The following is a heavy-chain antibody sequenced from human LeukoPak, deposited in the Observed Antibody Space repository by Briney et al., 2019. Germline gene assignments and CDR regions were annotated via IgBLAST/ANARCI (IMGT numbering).Heavy chain of an antibody. J-gene: IGHJ6*02. CDR1: GFTFSSYG. CDR2: IWYDGSNK. Sequence: GGSLRLSCAASGFTFSSYGMHWVRQAPGKGLEWVAVIWYDGSNKYYADTVKGRFTISRANSKNTLYLQMNSLRAEDTAVYYCARAPYYYDSSGYYYYYYGMDVWGQGTTVTVSS. D-gene: IGHD3-22*01. CDR3: ARAPYYYDSSGYYYYYYGMDV. V-gene: IGHV3-33*01.